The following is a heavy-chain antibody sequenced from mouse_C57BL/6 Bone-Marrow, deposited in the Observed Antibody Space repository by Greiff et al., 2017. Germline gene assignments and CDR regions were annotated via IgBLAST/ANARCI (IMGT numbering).Heavy chain of an antibody. Sequence: VQLQQSGPVLVKPGASVKMSCKASGYTFTDYYMNWVKQSHGKSLEWIGVINPYNGGTSYNQKFKGKATLTVDKSSSTAYMELNSLTSEVSAVYYCAREGGYLAWFAYWGQGTLVTVSA. CDR1: GYTFTDYY. CDR3: AREGGYLAWFAY. V-gene: IGHV1-19*01. J-gene: IGHJ3*01. CDR2: INPYNGGT. D-gene: IGHD5-1*01.